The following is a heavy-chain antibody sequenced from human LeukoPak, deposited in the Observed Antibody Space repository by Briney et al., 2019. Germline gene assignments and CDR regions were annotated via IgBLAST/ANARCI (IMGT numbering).Heavy chain of an antibody. CDR2: INPNSGGT. V-gene: IGHV1-2*06. D-gene: IGHD3-10*01. CDR1: GYTFTGYY. Sequence: ASVKVSCKASGYTFTGYYMHRVRQAPGQGLEWMGRINPNSGGTNYAQKFQGRVTMTRDTSVSTAYMELSRLRSDDTAVYYCARDTYGSGSYSSDYWGQGTLVTVSS. CDR3: ARDTYGSGSYSSDY. J-gene: IGHJ4*02.